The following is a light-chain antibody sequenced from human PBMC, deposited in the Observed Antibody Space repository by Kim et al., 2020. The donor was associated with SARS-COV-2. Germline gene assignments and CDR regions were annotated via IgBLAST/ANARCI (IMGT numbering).Light chain of an antibody. CDR1: NSNRGSNS. V-gene: IGLV1-47*01. CDR2: RND. Sequence: GPRVTISGYGGNSNRGSNSIYWYQQLPGTAPQLLVYRNDQRRSGVPDRIAASKSGTSGSLDISGLRYEDEADYYCAAWDDSLSGVVFGGGTQLTV. CDR3: AAWDDSLSGVV. J-gene: IGLJ3*02.